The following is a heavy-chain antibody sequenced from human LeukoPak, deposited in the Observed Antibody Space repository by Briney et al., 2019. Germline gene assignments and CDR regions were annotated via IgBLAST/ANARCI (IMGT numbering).Heavy chain of an antibody. CDR2: ISSSSSYI. CDR1: GFMFSSYS. J-gene: IGHJ6*03. D-gene: IGHD6-19*01. V-gene: IGHV3-21*01. CDR3: ARTAHWLVRYYYYYYMDV. Sequence: GGSLRLSCAASGFMFSSYSMNWVRQAPGKGLEWVSSISSSSSYIYYADSVKGRFTISRDNSKNTLYLQMNSLRAEDTGVYYFARTAHWLVRYYYYYYMDVWGKGTMVTISS.